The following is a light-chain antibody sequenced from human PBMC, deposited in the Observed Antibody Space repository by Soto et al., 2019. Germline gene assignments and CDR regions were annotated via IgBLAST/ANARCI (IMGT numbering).Light chain of an antibody. V-gene: IGKV3-20*01. J-gene: IGKJ1*01. CDR2: AAS. CDR1: QSVTNNY. CDR3: QHYGNSITWT. Sequence: EVVLTQSPGTVSLSPGERATLSCRASQSVTNNYLAWYQQKAGQAPRLLIYAASSRATGIPDRFSGSGSGTDFTLSISRLELEDFAVYYCQHYGNSITWTFGQGTKVEIK.